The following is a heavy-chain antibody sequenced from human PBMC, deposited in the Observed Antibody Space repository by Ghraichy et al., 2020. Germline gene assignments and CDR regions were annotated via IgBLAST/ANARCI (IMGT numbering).Heavy chain of an antibody. CDR1: GGSISSGGHC. Sequence: LSLTCTVSGGSISSGGHCWSWIRQHPGKGLEWIGFDFNSGTSYYNPSLKNRISISADTSKNQFYLTMTSMTAADTAVYYCASDGGYFFGFDAWGQGTLVTVAS. V-gene: IGHV4-31*03. J-gene: IGHJ5*02. CDR3: ASDGGYFFGFDA. CDR2: DFNSGTS. D-gene: IGHD3-22*01.